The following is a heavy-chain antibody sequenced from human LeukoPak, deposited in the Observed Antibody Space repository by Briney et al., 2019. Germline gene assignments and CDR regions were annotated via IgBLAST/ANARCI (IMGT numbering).Heavy chain of an antibody. J-gene: IGHJ5*02. CDR2: VYYSGIT. CDR1: GGSISSDY. V-gene: IGHV4-59*08. D-gene: IGHD3-3*01. CDR3: ARLLGWSGPIDWFDP. Sequence: PSETLSLTCTVSGGSISSDYWSWIRQPPGKGLEWIGYVYYSGITNYNPSLKSRVTVSVGTSKNHFSLKLTSVTAADTAVYYCARLLGWSGPIDWFDPWGRGTLVTVSS.